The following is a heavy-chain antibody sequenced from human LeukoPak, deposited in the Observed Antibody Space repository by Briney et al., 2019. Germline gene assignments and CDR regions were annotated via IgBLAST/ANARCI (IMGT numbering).Heavy chain of an antibody. CDR1: GGSISSSSYY. J-gene: IGHJ6*03. Sequence: SETLSLTCTVSGGSISSSSYYWGWIRQPPGKGLEWIGNIYYSGSTYYNPSLESRVTMSLDTSKNQFSLKLRSVTAADTAVYYCARTTEGYAGGPGYSYYYYMDVWGKGTTVTISS. CDR2: IYYSGST. D-gene: IGHD5-12*01. V-gene: IGHV4-39*07. CDR3: ARTTEGYAGGPGYSYYYYMDV.